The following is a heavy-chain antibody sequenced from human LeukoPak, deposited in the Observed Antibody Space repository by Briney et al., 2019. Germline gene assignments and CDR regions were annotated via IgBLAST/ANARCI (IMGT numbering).Heavy chain of an antibody. D-gene: IGHD3-22*01. Sequence: GGSLRLSCAASGFTFSSYAMSWVRQAPGKGLEWVSAISGSGGSTYYADSVKGRFTISRDNSKNTLYLQMNSLRAEDTAVYCCAKDRPNFHENSGHYYRRDGDSWGQGTLVTVSS. CDR3: AKDRPNFHENSGHYYRRDGDS. V-gene: IGHV3-23*01. J-gene: IGHJ5*01. CDR1: GFTFSSYA. CDR2: ISGSGGST.